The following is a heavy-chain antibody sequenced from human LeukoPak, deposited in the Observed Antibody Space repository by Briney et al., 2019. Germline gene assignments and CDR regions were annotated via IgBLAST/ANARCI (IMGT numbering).Heavy chain of an antibody. CDR3: ARHWETSSWYVDY. J-gene: IGHJ4*02. Sequence: SETLSLTCTVSGGSVSSSSYYWSWIRQPPGKGLEWIGYSGSTNYNPSLKSRVTISVDTSKNQLSPKLSSVTAADTAVYYCARHWETSSWYVDYWGQGTLVTVSS. CDR1: GGSVSSSSYY. CDR2: SGST. D-gene: IGHD6-13*01. V-gene: IGHV4-61*01.